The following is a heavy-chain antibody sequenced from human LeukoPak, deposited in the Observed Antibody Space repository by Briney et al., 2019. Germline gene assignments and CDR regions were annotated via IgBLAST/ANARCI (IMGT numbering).Heavy chain of an antibody. CDR3: AKDSADYYDSSGYFRFYYYYYYMDV. J-gene: IGHJ6*03. Sequence: PGGSLRLSCAASGFTFSTYGVHWVRQAPGKGLEWVAFIRSDGSNKYYADSVKGRFTISRDNSKNTLYLQMNSLRAEDTAVYYCAKDSADYYDSSGYFRFYYYYYYMDVWGKGTTVTVSS. V-gene: IGHV3-30*02. CDR2: IRSDGSNK. CDR1: GFTFSTYG. D-gene: IGHD3-22*01.